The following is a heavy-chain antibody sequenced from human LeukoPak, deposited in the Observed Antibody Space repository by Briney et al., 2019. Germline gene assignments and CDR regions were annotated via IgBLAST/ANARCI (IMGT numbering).Heavy chain of an antibody. CDR1: GGSISSGGYY. Sequence: PSETLSLTCTVSGGSISSGGYYWRWIRQHPGKGLEWIGYIYYSGSTYYNPSLKSRVTISVDTSKNQFSLKLSSVTAADTAVYYCARSDTAMVIDYWGQGTLVTVSS. CDR2: IYYSGST. CDR3: ARSDTAMVIDY. J-gene: IGHJ4*02. D-gene: IGHD5-18*01. V-gene: IGHV4-31*03.